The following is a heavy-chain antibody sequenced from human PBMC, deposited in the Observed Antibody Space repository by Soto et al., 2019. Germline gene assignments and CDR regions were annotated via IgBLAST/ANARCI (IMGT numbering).Heavy chain of an antibody. V-gene: IGHV1-2*02. J-gene: IGHJ6*02. D-gene: IGHD3-22*01. CDR2: INPDSGGT. Sequence: QVQLVPAGAEVKKPGASVKVSCNDAGYTFTGYYIHWMRQAPGQRLEWMGCINPDSGGTNYSQRCQGRVTMTRDTSISTASMELSSMRSDETAVYYCARDRYYYDTTGAGRSGMDVWGQGTTVTVSS. CDR3: ARDRYYYDTTGAGRSGMDV. CDR1: GYTFTGYY.